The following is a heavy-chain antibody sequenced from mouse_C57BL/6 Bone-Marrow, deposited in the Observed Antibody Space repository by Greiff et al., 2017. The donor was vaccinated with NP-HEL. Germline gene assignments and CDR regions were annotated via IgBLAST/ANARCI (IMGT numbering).Heavy chain of an antibody. Sequence: VQLQQPGAELVRPGSSVKLSCKASGYTFTSYWMHWVKQRPIQGLEWIGNIDPSDSETNYNQKFKDKATLTVDKSSSTAYMQLSSLTSEDSAVYYCAREGSSYYWYFDVWGTGTTVTVSS. J-gene: IGHJ1*03. CDR2: IDPSDSET. D-gene: IGHD1-1*01. V-gene: IGHV1-52*01. CDR3: AREGSSYYWYFDV. CDR1: GYTFTSYW.